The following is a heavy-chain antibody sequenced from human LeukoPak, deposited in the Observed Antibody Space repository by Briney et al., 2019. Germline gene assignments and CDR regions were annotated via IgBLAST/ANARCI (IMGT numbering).Heavy chain of an antibody. CDR1: GGSFSGYY. J-gene: IGHJ4*02. V-gene: IGHV4-34*01. CDR3: ARAKVWEYYFDY. Sequence: PSETLSLTCAVYGGSFSGYYWSWIRQPPGKGLEWIGEINHSGSTNYNPSLKSRVTISVDTSKNQFSLKLSSVTAADTAVYYCARAKVWEYYFDYWGQGTLVTVSS. D-gene: IGHD1-26*01. CDR2: INHSGST.